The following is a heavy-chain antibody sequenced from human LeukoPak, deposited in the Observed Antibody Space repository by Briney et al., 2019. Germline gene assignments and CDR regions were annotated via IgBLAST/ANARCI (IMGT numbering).Heavy chain of an antibody. J-gene: IGHJ5*02. CDR1: GYTFTGYG. CDR3: ARGPFGNCGGGPCHFRDIDNWYDP. Sequence: GASVKVSCKASGYTFTGYGISWVRQAAGQGFEWMGWMNPKSGDAGYADKFQGRVAITRDTSINTAYLELSALTSDDTAVYYCARGPFGNCGGGPCHFRDIDNWYDPWGQGTLVTVSS. V-gene: IGHV1-8*01. D-gene: IGHD2-21*01. CDR2: MNPKSGDA.